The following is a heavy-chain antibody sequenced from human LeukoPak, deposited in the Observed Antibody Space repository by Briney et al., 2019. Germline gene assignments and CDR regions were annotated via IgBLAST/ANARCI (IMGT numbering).Heavy chain of an antibody. Sequence: GGSLRLSCVASGFMFSDYGMHWVRQAPGKGLEWVAFIRYDGNNKYYTESVKGRFTISRNNSENTVYLQMNSLRTEETAMYYCAKDLSSRITMVRGVADYWGQGALVTVSS. CDR2: IRYDGNNK. CDR1: GFMFSDYG. D-gene: IGHD3-10*01. J-gene: IGHJ4*02. CDR3: AKDLSSRITMVRGVADY. V-gene: IGHV3-30*02.